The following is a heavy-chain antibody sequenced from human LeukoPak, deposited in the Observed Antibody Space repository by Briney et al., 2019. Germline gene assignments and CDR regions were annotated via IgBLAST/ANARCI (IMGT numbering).Heavy chain of an antibody. D-gene: IGHD3-22*01. CDR2: INDYTGDT. CDR3: ARGRIAKIVVVHSFSYGMDV. V-gene: IGHV4-34*01. CDR1: GGSFTDYF. J-gene: IGHJ6*02. Sequence: SETLSLSCTVSGGSFTDYFCTWVRHSPGKGPEWIGEINDYTGDTKYNPSLNSRVSISLEKSKNQLSLELRCVSAADTAVYYCARGRIAKIVVVHSFSYGMDVWGQGTTVTVSS.